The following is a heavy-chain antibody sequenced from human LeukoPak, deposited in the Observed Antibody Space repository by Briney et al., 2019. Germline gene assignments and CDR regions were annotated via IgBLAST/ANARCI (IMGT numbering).Heavy chain of an antibody. CDR2: ISYDGSNK. CDR3: AKDLSVVVPAAIGMDV. D-gene: IGHD2-2*01. J-gene: IGHJ6*02. CDR1: GFTFSSYG. V-gene: IGHV3-30*18. Sequence: PGGSLRLSCAASGFTFSSYGMHWVRQAPGKGLEWVAVISYDGSNKYYADSVEGRFTISRDNSKNTLYLQMNSLRAEDTAVYYCAKDLSVVVPAAIGMDVWGQGTRSPSP.